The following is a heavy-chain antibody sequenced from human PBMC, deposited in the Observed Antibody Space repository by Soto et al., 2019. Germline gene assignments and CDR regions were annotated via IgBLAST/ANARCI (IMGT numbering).Heavy chain of an antibody. Sequence: GGSLRLSCAASGFTFSNARMNWVRQAPGKGLEWVGRIKSKTDGGTTDYAAPVKGRFTISRDDSKNTLYLQMNSLKTEDTAVYYCTRYCSSTSCYDAFDIWGQGTMVTVSS. D-gene: IGHD2-2*01. CDR3: TRYCSSTSCYDAFDI. V-gene: IGHV3-15*07. CDR2: IKSKTDGGTT. CDR1: GFTFSNAR. J-gene: IGHJ3*02.